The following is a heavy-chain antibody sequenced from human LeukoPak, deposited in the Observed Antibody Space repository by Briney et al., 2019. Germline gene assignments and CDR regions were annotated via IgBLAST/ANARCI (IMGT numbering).Heavy chain of an antibody. CDR2: IYYSGST. Sequence: SETLSLTCTVSGGSISSHYWSWIRQPPGKRLEWIGYIYYSGSTNYNPSLKSRVTISVDTSKNQFSLKLSSVTAADTAVYYCAGKGYSSQFDYWGQGTLVTVST. J-gene: IGHJ4*02. V-gene: IGHV4-59*11. CDR3: AGKGYSSQFDY. CDR1: GGSISSHY. D-gene: IGHD6-13*01.